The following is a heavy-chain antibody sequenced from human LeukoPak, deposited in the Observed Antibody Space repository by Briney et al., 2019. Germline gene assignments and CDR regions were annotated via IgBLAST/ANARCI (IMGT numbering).Heavy chain of an antibody. CDR1: GYSISSGYY. J-gene: IGHJ4*02. Sequence: PSETLSLTCTVSGYSISSGYYWGWIRQPPGKGLEWIGSIYHSGRTFYNPSLKSRVTISVDTSKNQFSLKLTSVTAADTAVYYCARAMGSVLLWFGELLDYWGQGTLVTVSS. D-gene: IGHD3-10*01. CDR2: IYHSGRT. CDR3: ARAMGSVLLWFGELLDY. V-gene: IGHV4-38-2*02.